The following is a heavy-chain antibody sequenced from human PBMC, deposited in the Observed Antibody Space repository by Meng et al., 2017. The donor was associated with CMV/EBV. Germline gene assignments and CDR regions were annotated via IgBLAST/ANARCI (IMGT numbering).Heavy chain of an antibody. CDR2: INHSGST. D-gene: IGHD2-2*01. Sequence: SETLSLTCAVYGGSFSGYYWSWIRQPPGKGLEWIGEINHSGSTNYNPSLKSRVTISVDTSKNQFSLKLSSVTAADTAVYYCARTRYCNSTSCYSRKYNWFDPWGQGTLVTVSS. CDR3: ARTRYCNSTSCYSRKYNWFDP. J-gene: IGHJ5*02. V-gene: IGHV4-34*01. CDR1: GGSFSGYY.